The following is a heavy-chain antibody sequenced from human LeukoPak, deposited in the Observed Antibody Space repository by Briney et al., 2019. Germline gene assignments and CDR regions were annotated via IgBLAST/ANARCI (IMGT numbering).Heavy chain of an antibody. D-gene: IGHD5-18*01. CDR2: IYHSGST. CDR3: ARGGYSYGYSGIDY. V-gene: IGHV4-30-2*01. Sequence: SQTLSLTCAVSGGSISSGGYSWRWIRQPPGKGLEWIGYIYHSGSTYYNPSLKSRVTISVDRSKNQFSLKLSSVTAADTAVYYCARGGYSYGYSGIDYWGQGTLVTVSS. J-gene: IGHJ4*02. CDR1: GGSISSGGYS.